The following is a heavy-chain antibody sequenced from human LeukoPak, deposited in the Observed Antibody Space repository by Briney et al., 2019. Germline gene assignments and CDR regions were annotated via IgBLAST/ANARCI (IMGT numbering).Heavy chain of an antibody. V-gene: IGHV3-7*01. CDR2: IKQDGSAK. J-gene: IGHJ6*02. Sequence: VGSLRLSCAASGFTFSSDWMSWVRQAPGKGLEWVANIKQDGSAKYYVDSVKGRFTISRDNAKNTLYLQMNSLRAEDTAVYYCARDNWSTLQYYYYGMDVWGQGTTVTVSS. CDR1: GFTFSSDW. D-gene: IGHD1-20*01. CDR3: ARDNWSTLQYYYYGMDV.